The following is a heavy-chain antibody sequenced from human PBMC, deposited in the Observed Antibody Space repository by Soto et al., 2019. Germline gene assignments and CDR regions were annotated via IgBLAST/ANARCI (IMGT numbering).Heavy chain of an antibody. J-gene: IGHJ6*02. V-gene: IGHV3-48*02. CDR2: ISSDSRTI. Sequence: TGGSLRLSCVASGFSLSDYAVNWVRQAPGKGLEWVSFISSDSRTIYYADSVEGRFTVPRDNARNSVSLQMDSLRDEDAAVYYCARIKLVEWFFINVDVYDMDVWGQGTPVTVSS. CDR3: ARIKLVEWFFINVDVYDMDV. D-gene: IGHD3-3*01. CDR1: GFSLSDYA.